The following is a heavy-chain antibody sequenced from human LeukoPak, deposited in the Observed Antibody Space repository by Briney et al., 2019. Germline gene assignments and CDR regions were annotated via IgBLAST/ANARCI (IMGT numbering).Heavy chain of an antibody. D-gene: IGHD6-19*01. Sequence: SETLSLTCTVSGGSISSYYWSWIRQPPGKGLEWIVYIYYSGSTNYNPSLKSRVTISVDTSKNQFSLKLSSVTAADTAVYYCAGTDGSGWYFGPFDYWGQGTLVTVSS. CDR2: IYYSGST. CDR3: AGTDGSGWYFGPFDY. CDR1: GGSISSYY. J-gene: IGHJ4*02. V-gene: IGHV4-59*01.